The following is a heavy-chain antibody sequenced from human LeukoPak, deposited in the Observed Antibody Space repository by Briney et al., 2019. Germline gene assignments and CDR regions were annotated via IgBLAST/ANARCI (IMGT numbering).Heavy chain of an antibody. V-gene: IGHV4-59*01. D-gene: IGHD3-3*01. J-gene: IGHJ4*02. CDR2: IYYSGST. CDR3: ARGSPAIFGVVIMNFGVDY. CDR1: GGSISSYY. Sequence: SETLSLTCSVSGGSISSYYWSWIRQPPGKGLEWIGYIYYSGSTNYNPYLKSRVTISVDTSKNQYSLKLRSVTAADTAVYYCARGSPAIFGVVIMNFGVDYWGQGALVTVSS.